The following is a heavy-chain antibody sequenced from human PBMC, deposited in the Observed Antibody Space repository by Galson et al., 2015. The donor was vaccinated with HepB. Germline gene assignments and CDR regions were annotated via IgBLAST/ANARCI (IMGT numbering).Heavy chain of an antibody. CDR1: GFTFSSYA. CDR2: ISYDGSNK. J-gene: IGHJ4*02. V-gene: IGHV3-30-3*01. CDR3: ASDPDIVVVPAAGIGY. Sequence: SLRLSCAASGFTFSSYAMHWIRQAPGKGLEWVAVISYDGSNKYYADSVKGRFTISRDNSKNTLYLQRNSLRAEDTAVYYCASDPDIVVVPAAGIGYWGQGTLVTVSS. D-gene: IGHD2-2*01.